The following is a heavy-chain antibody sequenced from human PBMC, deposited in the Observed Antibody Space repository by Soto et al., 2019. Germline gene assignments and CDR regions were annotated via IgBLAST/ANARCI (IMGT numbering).Heavy chain of an antibody. J-gene: IGHJ5*02. D-gene: IGHD3-22*01. CDR1: GYTFTSYG. CDR2: ISAYNGNT. Sequence: ASVKVSCKASGYTFTSYGISWVRQAPGQGLEWMGWISAYNGNTNYAQKLQGRVNMTTDTSTSTAYMELRSLRSDDTAVYYCARVRNYYDRSGQGWFDPWGQRTLVALCS. CDR3: ARVRNYYDRSGQGWFDP. V-gene: IGHV1-18*04.